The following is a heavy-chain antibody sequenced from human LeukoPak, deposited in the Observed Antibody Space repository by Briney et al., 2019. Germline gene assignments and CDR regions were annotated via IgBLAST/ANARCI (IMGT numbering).Heavy chain of an antibody. CDR2: IIPIFGTA. D-gene: IGHD3-16*02. CDR1: GGTFSSYA. Sequence: SVKVSCKASGGTFSSYAISWVRQAPGQGLEWMGGIIPIFGTANYAQKFQGRVTITADESTSTAYMELSSLRSEDTAVYYCATSLRLGELPLSNWYFDLWGRGTLVTVSS. V-gene: IGHV1-69*13. J-gene: IGHJ2*01. CDR3: ATSLRLGELPLSNWYFDL.